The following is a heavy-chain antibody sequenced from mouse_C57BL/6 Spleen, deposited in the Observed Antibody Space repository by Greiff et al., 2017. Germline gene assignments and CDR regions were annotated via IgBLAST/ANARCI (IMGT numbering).Heavy chain of an antibody. D-gene: IGHD4-1*01. V-gene: IGHV1-80*01. J-gene: IGHJ2*01. Sequence: QVQLQQSGAELVKPGASVKISCKASGYAFSSYWMNWVKQRPGKGLEWIGQIYPGDGDTNYNGKFKGKATLTADKSSSTAYMQLSSLTSEDSAVYFCARGELTGGFDYWGQGTTLTVSS. CDR2: IYPGDGDT. CDR1: GYAFSSYW. CDR3: ARGELTGGFDY.